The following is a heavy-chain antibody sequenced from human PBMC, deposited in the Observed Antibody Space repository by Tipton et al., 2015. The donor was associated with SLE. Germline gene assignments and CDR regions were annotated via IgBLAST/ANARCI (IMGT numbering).Heavy chain of an antibody. D-gene: IGHD3-10*01. CDR3: ARSILYMVQVFVDY. Sequence: SLRLSCAASGFTFSSYAMHWVRQAPGKGLEWVAVISYDGSNKYYADSVKGRFTISRDNSKNTLYLQMNSLRAEDTAVYYCARSILYMVQVFVDYWGQGTPVTVSS. CDR1: GFTFSSYA. CDR2: ISYDGSNK. V-gene: IGHV3-30*04. J-gene: IGHJ4*02.